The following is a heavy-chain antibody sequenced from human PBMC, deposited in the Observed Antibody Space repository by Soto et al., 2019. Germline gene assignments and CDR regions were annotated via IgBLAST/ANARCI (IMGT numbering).Heavy chain of an antibody. V-gene: IGHV3-30*03. Sequence: QVQLVESGGGVVQPGRSLRLSCAASGFTFSSYGMHWVRQAPGKGLEWVAVISYDGSNKYYADSVKGRFTISRDNSKNTRYLQMNRLRAGDAAVYYCADGGGGGYYGSGSYHYWGQGTLVTVSS. J-gene: IGHJ4*02. CDR1: GFTFSSYG. CDR3: ADGGGGGYYGSGSYHY. D-gene: IGHD3-10*01. CDR2: ISYDGSNK.